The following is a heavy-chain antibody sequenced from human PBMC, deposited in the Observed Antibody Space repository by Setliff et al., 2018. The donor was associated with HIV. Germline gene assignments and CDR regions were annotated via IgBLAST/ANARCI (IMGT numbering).Heavy chain of an antibody. Sequence: GGSLRLSCAASGFSFSDSHMTWIRQAPGKGLEWVSYISTTSSNTNYADSVKGRFTISIDNPKNSLYLQMNSLTAEDTAVYYCARDRIEVVVDGPHDVFDVWGRGTTVTVSS. CDR2: ISTTSSNT. V-gene: IGHV3-11*05. CDR1: GFSFSDSH. CDR3: ARDRIEVVVDGPHDVFDV. D-gene: IGHD2-15*01. J-gene: IGHJ6*02.